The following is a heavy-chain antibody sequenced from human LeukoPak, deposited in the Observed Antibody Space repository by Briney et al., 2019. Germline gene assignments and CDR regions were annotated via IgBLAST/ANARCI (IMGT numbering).Heavy chain of an antibody. Sequence: PSETLSLTCAVHGGSFSGYYWSWIRQPPGKGLEWIGEINHSGSTNYNPSLKSRVTISVDTSKNQFSLKLSSVTAADTAVYYCARRMLRCKFDYWGQGTLVTVSS. CDR2: INHSGST. CDR1: GGSFSGYY. D-gene: IGHD4-17*01. V-gene: IGHV4-34*01. CDR3: ARRMLRCKFDY. J-gene: IGHJ4*02.